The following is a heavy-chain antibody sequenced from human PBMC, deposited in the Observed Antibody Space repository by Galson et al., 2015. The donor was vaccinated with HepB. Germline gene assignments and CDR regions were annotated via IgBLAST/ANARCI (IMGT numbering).Heavy chain of an antibody. V-gene: IGHV1-18*01. CDR3: ATRAGQHGAFYYYYGMDV. D-gene: IGHD4/OR15-4a*01. J-gene: IGHJ6*02. CDR1: GYTFTSYG. Sequence: SVKVSCKASGYTFTSYGISWVRQAPGQGLEWMGWISAYNGNTNYAQKLQGRVTMTTDTSTSTAYTELSSLRSEDTAVYYCATRAGQHGAFYYYYGMDVWGQGTTVTVSS. CDR2: ISAYNGNT.